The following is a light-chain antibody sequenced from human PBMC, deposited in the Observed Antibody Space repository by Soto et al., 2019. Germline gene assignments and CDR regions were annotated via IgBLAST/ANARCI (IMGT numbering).Light chain of an antibody. CDR3: QKYNSAPLT. CDR2: AAS. Sequence: DVPMTQSPSSLSASVGDRVTITCRARQAISNYLAWYQQKPGKVPKLLIYAASTLQSGVPSRFSGSGSGTDFTLTISSLQPEDVATYYCQKYNSAPLTFGPGTKVDIK. CDR1: QAISNY. J-gene: IGKJ3*01. V-gene: IGKV1-27*01.